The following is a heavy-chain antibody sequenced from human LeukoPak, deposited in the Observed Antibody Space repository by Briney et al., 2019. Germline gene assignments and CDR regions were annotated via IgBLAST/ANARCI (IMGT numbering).Heavy chain of an antibody. Sequence: ASVKVSCKASGYTFTGYYMNWVRQAPGQGLEWMGWINPNSGGTNYAQKFQGRVTMTRDTSISTAYMELSRLRSDDTAVYYCARDADYGDYVDYWGQGTLVTVSS. J-gene: IGHJ4*02. CDR1: GYTFTGYY. D-gene: IGHD4-17*01. CDR2: INPNSGGT. V-gene: IGHV1-2*02. CDR3: ARDADYGDYVDY.